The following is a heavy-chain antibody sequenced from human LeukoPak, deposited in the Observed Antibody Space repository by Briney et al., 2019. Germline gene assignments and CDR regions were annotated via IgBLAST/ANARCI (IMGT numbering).Heavy chain of an antibody. V-gene: IGHV1-69*06. CDR3: ARGGVQYWVAIDD. J-gene: IGHJ4*02. Sequence: ASVKVSCKASGGTFSSYAISWVRQAPGQGLEWMGGIIPIFGTANYAQKFQGRVTITADKSTSTAYMELSSLRSDDTAIYYCARGGVQYWVAIDDWGQGTLVTVS. CDR2: IIPIFGTA. CDR1: GGTFSSYA. D-gene: IGHD2-8*02.